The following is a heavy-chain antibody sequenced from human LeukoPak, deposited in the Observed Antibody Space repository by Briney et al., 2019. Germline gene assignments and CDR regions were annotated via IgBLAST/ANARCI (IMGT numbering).Heavy chain of an antibody. J-gene: IGHJ6*03. CDR1: GFTFSSYS. CDR3: ARSPHGSGSAGYYYYYYMDV. D-gene: IGHD5-12*01. CDR2: ISSSSSTI. V-gene: IGHV3-48*04. Sequence: GGSLRLSCAASGFTFSSYSMNWVRQAPGKGLEWVSYISSSSSTIYYADSVKGRFTISRDNAKNSLYLQMNSLRAEDTAVYYCARSPHGSGSAGYYYYYYMDVWGKGTTVTVSS.